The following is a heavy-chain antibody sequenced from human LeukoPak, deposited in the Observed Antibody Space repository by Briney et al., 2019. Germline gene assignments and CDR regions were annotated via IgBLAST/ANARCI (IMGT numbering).Heavy chain of an antibody. J-gene: IGHJ4*02. CDR1: GYSFTSSG. CDR2: ISAYNGNT. V-gene: IGHV1-18*01. CDR3: ARRRVPAASIAAAGTSHFDY. D-gene: IGHD6-13*01. Sequence: GASVKVSCKASGYSFTSSGISWVRQAPGQGLEWMGWISAYNGNTNYAQKLQGRVTMTTDTSTSTAYMELRSLRSDDTAVYYCARRRVPAASIAAAGTSHFDYWGQGTLVTVSS.